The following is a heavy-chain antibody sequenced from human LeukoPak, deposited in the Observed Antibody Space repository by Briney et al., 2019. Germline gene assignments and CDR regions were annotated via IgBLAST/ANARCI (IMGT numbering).Heavy chain of an antibody. CDR2: VSGNGDTY. CDR1: GFTFSSCE. Sequence: GGSLRLSCAASGFTFSSCEMNWVRQAPGKGLEWVSYVSGNGDTYYYGDSLRARFTISRDNAKNSLYLQMNSLRVEDTAVYYCVSAYAGLLDIWGQGTLVTVSS. CDR3: VSAYAGLLDI. D-gene: IGHD2-2*01. V-gene: IGHV3-48*03. J-gene: IGHJ4*02.